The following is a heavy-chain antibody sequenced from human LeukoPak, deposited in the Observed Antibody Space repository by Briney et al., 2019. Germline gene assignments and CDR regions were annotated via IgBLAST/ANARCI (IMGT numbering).Heavy chain of an antibody. CDR1: GFTFSSYS. V-gene: IGHV3-21*01. CDR3: ARVGGALLWFGELWD. Sequence: GGSLRLSCAASGFTFSSYSMNWVRQAPGKGLEWVSSISTSSSYIYSADSVKGRFTVSRDNSKNTLYLQMNSLRAEDTAVYYCARVGGALLWFGELWDWGQGTLVTVSS. J-gene: IGHJ4*02. CDR2: ISTSSSYI. D-gene: IGHD3-10*01.